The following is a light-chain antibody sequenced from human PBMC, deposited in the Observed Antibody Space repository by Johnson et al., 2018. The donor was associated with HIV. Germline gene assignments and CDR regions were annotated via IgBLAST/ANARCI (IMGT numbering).Light chain of an antibody. CDR1: NSNIGNNY. CDR2: ETN. CDR3: GTWDSSLSASYV. V-gene: IGLV1-51*02. Sequence: QSVLTQPPSVSAAPGQKVTISCSGSNSNIGNNYVSWYQHLPGTAPKLLIYETNKRPSGIPDRFSGSKSGTSATLGITGLPTGDEADYYCGTWDSSLSASYVFGTGTKVAVL. J-gene: IGLJ1*01.